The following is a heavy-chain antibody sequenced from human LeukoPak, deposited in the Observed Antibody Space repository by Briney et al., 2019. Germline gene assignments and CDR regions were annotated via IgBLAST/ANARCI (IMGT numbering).Heavy chain of an antibody. V-gene: IGHV4-4*07. CDR2: IYTSGST. J-gene: IGHJ6*02. CDR1: GGSITNYY. Sequence: PSETLSLTCTVSGGSITNYYWSWIRQPAGKGLEWIGRIYTSGSTSYNPSLKSRVTMSVDTSKNQFSLKLNSVTAAGTAVYYCARGCSSTSCWLRMDVWGQGTTVTVSS. D-gene: IGHD2-2*01. CDR3: ARGCSSTSCWLRMDV.